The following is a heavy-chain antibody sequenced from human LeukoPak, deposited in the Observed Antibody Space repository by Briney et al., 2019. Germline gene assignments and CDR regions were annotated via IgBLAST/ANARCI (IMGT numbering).Heavy chain of an antibody. D-gene: IGHD3-22*01. V-gene: IGHV1-69*13. J-gene: IGHJ4*02. CDR3: ARPRNYYDSSGYYSATNYYFDY. Sequence: ASVKVSCKASGGTFSSYAISWVRQAPGQGLEWMGGIIPIFGTANYAQKFQGRVTITADESTSTTYMELSSLRSEDTAVYYCARPRNYYDSSGYYSATNYYFDYWGQGTLVTVSS. CDR1: GGTFSSYA. CDR2: IIPIFGTA.